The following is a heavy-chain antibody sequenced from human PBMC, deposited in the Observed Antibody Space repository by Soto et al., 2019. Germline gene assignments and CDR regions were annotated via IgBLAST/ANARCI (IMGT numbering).Heavy chain of an antibody. CDR3: ARGKTGTTYGPLDY. D-gene: IGHD1-1*01. V-gene: IGHV3-33*01. Sequence: GGSLRLSCAASGFTFCSSGMHWVRQAPGKGLEWVAVIWYDGSNKYYADSVKGRFTISRDNSKNTLYLQMNSLRAEDTAVYYCARGKTGTTYGPLDYWGQGT. CDR1: GFTFCSSG. J-gene: IGHJ4*02. CDR2: IWYDGSNK.